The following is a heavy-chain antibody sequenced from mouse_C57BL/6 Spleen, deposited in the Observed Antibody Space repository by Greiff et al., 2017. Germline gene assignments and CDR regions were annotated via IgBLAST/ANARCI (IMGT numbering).Heavy chain of an antibody. D-gene: IGHD1-1*01. CDR3: ARAGKITTVGAMDY. CDR2: IYPGSGNT. Sequence: QVQLQQSGAELVRPGASVKLSCKASGYTFTDYYINWVKQRPGQGLEWIARIYPGSGNTYYNEKFKGKATLTAEKSSSTAYMQLSSLTSEDSAVYFCARAGKITTVGAMDYWGQGTSVTVSS. J-gene: IGHJ4*01. V-gene: IGHV1-76*01. CDR1: GYTFTDYY.